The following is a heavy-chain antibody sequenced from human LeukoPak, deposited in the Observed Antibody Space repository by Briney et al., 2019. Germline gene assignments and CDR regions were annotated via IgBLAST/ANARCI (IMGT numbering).Heavy chain of an antibody. J-gene: IGHJ5*02. Sequence: ASVKVSCKASGYTFTSYDINWVRQATGQGLEWMGWMNPNSGNTGYAQKFQGRVTITRNTSISTAYMELSSLRSEDTAVYYCARAGVDIVAIEHIGFDPWGQGTLVTVSS. CDR3: ARAGVDIVAIEHIGFDP. D-gene: IGHD5-12*01. CDR1: GYTFTSYD. CDR2: MNPNSGNT. V-gene: IGHV1-8*03.